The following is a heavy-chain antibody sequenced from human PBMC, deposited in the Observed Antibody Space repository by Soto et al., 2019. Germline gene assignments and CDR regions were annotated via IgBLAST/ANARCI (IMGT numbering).Heavy chain of an antibody. CDR3: ARGIPSPNDYDYIWGSYRYNVDIDY. V-gene: IGHV4-34*01. CDR2: INHSGST. CDR1: GGSFSGYY. Sequence: SETLSLTCAVYGGSFSGYYWSWIRQPPGKGLEWIGEINHSGSTNYNPSLKSRVTISVDTSKNQFSLKLSSVTAADTAVYYCARGIPSPNDYDYIWGSYRYNVDIDYWGQGTLVTVSS. J-gene: IGHJ4*02. D-gene: IGHD3-16*02.